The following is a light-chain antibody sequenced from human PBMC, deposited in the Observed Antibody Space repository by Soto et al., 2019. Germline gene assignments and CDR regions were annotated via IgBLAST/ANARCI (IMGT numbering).Light chain of an antibody. CDR3: QHYNNFPFP. Sequence: LGVSMGERATLCCRAAQDVTTNFAWYQLRPGQAPRLLIYATSTRPTGVPARFSGSGSGTEFTLTISCLQSEDFAIYFCQHYNNFPFPFGPGTRVAIK. CDR1: QDVTTN. CDR2: ATS. V-gene: IGKV3-15*01. J-gene: IGKJ5*01.